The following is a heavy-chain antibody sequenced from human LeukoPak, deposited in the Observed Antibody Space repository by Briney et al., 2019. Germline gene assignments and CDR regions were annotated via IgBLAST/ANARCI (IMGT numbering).Heavy chain of an antibody. CDR3: AKLQAGYFDSSGCHFDY. J-gene: IGHJ4*02. V-gene: IGHV3-23*01. CDR1: GFTFSSYA. Sequence: AGGSLRLSCAASGFTFSSYAMSWVRQAPGKGLEWVSVMSGSGGPTYYADSVKGRFTISRDNSKNTLYLQLNSLRADDTAVYYCAKLQAGYFDSSGCHFDYWGQGTLVTVSS. CDR2: MSGSGGPT. D-gene: IGHD3-22*01.